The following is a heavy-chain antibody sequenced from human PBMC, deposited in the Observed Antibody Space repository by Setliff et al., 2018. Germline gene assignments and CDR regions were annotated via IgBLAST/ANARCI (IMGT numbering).Heavy chain of an antibody. Sequence: ASVKVSCKTSGYTFISYGLSWMRQAPGQGLEWMGWISGYNGNTEYAQNLQGRVTMTADTATSTAYMELRSLKSDDTAVYYCARASGGNSVEDGLDIWGQGTMVTVSS. D-gene: IGHD1-26*01. J-gene: IGHJ3*02. CDR1: GYTFISYG. CDR2: ISGYNGNT. V-gene: IGHV1-18*01. CDR3: ARASGGNSVEDGLDI.